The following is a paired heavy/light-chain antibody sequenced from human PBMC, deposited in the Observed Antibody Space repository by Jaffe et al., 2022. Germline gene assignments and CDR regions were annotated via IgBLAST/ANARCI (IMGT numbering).Heavy chain of an antibody. CDR1: GFIFSASG. Sequence: QVQLVESGGGVVQAGGSLRLSCAASGFIFSASGMHWVRQAPGKGLQWVAFVRADGDECYGDSVKGRFTVSRDNSKNTVDLQMNTLRPEDTAVYYCAKDGYSSSFDHWGQGTLVTVSS. J-gene: IGHJ4*02. CDR3: AKDGYSSSFDH. CDR2: VRADGDE. V-gene: IGHV3-30*02. D-gene: IGHD6-13*01.
Light chain of an antibody. CDR3: CSYGGGCTRL. CDR1: NSDVGNHDL. J-gene: IGLJ2*01. Sequence: QSALAQPASVSGSPGQSITISCTGTNSDVGNHDLVSWYQQHPGKVPKLLIYEVNKRSSGVSTRFSGSKSGNTASLTISGLQAEDEADYYCCSYGGGCTRLFGGGTKVTVL. V-gene: IGLV2-23*02. CDR2: EVN.